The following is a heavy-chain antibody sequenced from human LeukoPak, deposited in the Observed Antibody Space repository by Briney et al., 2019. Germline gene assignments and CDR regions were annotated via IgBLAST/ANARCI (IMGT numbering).Heavy chain of an antibody. CDR3: ARVKRAVAGTAIDY. V-gene: IGHV1-2*02. D-gene: IGHD6-19*01. Sequence: ASVTVSCKASGYTFTGYYMHWVRQAPGQGLEWMGWINPNSGGTNYAQKFQGRVTMTRDTSISTAYMELSRLRSDDTAVYYCARVKRAVAGTAIDYWGQGTLVTVSS. J-gene: IGHJ4*02. CDR2: INPNSGGT. CDR1: GYTFTGYY.